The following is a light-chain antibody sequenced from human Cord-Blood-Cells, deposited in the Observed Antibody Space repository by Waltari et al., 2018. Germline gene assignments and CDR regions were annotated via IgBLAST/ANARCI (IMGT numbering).Light chain of an antibody. V-gene: IGLV2-14*01. CDR3: CSYAGSYTYV. J-gene: IGLJ1*01. CDR1: SSDVGGYNY. Sequence: QSALTQPASVSGSPGQSITISCTGTSSDVGGYNYVSWYQQHPGKVPKLMIYDVSKRPSGVSNRFSGSKSGNTASLTISGLQAEDEADYYCCSYAGSYTYVFGTGTKVTVL. CDR2: DVS.